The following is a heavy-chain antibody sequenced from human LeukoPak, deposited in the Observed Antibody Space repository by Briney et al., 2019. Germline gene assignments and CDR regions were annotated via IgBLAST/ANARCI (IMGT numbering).Heavy chain of an antibody. CDR1: GFTFSSYA. CDR3: AREGVAVAGELDY. Sequence: GGSLRLSCAASGFTFSSYAMSWVRQAPGKGLEWVAVISYDGSNKYYADSVKGRFTISRDNSKNTLYLQMNSLRAEDTAVYYCAREGVAVAGELDYWGQGTLVTVSS. CDR2: ISYDGSNK. D-gene: IGHD6-19*01. J-gene: IGHJ4*02. V-gene: IGHV3-30-3*01.